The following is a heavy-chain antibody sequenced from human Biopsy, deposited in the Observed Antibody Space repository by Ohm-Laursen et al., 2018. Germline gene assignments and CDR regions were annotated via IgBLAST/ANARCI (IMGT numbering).Heavy chain of an antibody. Sequence: SLRLSRAASGFNFSTYWLTWVRQAPGKGLEWVANINRDGSQSNHADSVKGRFTISRDNAKNSLYLQMNSLRAEDTAVYYCTRDTTYYAGTTCYDALDVWGQGTTVTVSS. V-gene: IGHV3-7*01. D-gene: IGHD2/OR15-2a*01. J-gene: IGHJ3*01. CDR3: TRDTTYYAGTTCYDALDV. CDR1: GFNFSTYW. CDR2: INRDGSQS.